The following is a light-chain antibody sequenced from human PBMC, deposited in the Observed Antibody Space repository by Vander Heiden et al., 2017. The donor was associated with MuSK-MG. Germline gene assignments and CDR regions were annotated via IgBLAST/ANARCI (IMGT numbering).Light chain of an antibody. J-gene: IGLJ2*01. CDR2: DVN. Sequence: QSALTQPASVSGSPGQSITISCTGTSSDVGAYAYVSWYQQHPGTAPRLMIYDVNKRPAGVSSRFSGSKSGNTASLTISGLQAEDEADYYCSSYTSNSALVFGGGTKMTVL. CDR3: SSYTSNSALV. CDR1: SSDVGAYAY. V-gene: IGLV2-14*03.